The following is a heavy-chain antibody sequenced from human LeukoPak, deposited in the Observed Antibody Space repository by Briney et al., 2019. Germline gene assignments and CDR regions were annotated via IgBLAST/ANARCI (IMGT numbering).Heavy chain of an antibody. Sequence: GGSLRLSCAASGFTFSSYWLSWVRQAPGKGLEWVANIKQDGSEKYYVDSVKGRFTISRDNAKNSLYLQMNSLRAEDTAVYYCASSFWSGYYIVYWGQGTLVTVSS. CDR1: GFTFSSYW. CDR2: IKQDGSEK. V-gene: IGHV3-7*01. CDR3: ASSFWSGYYIVY. D-gene: IGHD3-3*01. J-gene: IGHJ4*02.